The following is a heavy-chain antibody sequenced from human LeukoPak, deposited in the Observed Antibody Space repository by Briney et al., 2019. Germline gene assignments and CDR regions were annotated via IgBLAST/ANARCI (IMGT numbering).Heavy chain of an antibody. D-gene: IGHD6-19*01. Sequence: ASVKLSCKPAGYTFSTYGIGWVRQAPGQRPEWLGWISAFNGNSNYAPKFQGRVTVTTDTSTNTACMEVRSLRSDDTAVYYCARSFIAVAATAYDYWGQGTLVTVSS. CDR2: ISAFNGNS. CDR1: GYTFSTYG. V-gene: IGHV1-18*04. CDR3: ARSFIAVAATAYDY. J-gene: IGHJ4*02.